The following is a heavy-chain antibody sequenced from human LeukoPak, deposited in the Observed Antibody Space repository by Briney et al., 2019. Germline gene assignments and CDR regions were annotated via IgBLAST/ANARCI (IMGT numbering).Heavy chain of an antibody. V-gene: IGHV4-4*07. CDR3: ARDREKLGIGYTFDP. CDR2: IYTSGST. J-gene: IGHJ5*02. CDR1: GGSISSYY. Sequence: PSETLSLTCTVSGGSISSYYWSWIRQPAGKGLEWIGRIYTSGSTNYNPSLKSRVTMSVDTSKNQFSLKLSSVTAADTAVYYCARDREKLGIGYTFDPWGQGTLVTVSS. D-gene: IGHD7-27*01.